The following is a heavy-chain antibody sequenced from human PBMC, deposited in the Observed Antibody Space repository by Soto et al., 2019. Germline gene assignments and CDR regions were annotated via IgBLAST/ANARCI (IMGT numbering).Heavy chain of an antibody. V-gene: IGHV3-30*03. J-gene: IGHJ6*02. Sequence: PGWSLRLSCAASGFTFSSYGMHWVRQAPGKGLEWVAVISYDGSKEYYADSVKGRITIPRDNSKNTLYLKMSSLRAEDTAVYYCAIDKGPLDYYYGMVVWGQGTPVTV. CDR2: ISYDGSKE. CDR1: GFTFSSYG. CDR3: AIDKGPLDYYYGMVV.